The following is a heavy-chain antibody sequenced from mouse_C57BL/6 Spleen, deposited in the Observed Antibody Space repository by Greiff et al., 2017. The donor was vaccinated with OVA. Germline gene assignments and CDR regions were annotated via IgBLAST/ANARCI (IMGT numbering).Heavy chain of an antibody. CDR3: ARDLTGAMDY. CDR2: ISYDGSN. V-gene: IGHV3-6*01. CDR1: GYSITSGYY. Sequence: EVQRVESGPGLVKPSQSLSLTCSVTGYSITSGYYWNWIRQFPGNKLEWMGYISYDGSNNYNPSLKNRISITRDTSKNQFFLKLNSVTTEDTATYYCARDLTGAMDYWGQGTSVTVSS. J-gene: IGHJ4*01.